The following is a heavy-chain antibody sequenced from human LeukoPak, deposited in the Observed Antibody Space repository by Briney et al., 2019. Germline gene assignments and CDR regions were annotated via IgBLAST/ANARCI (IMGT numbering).Heavy chain of an antibody. Sequence: KPSETLSLTCTVSGASISSNSFYWAWIRQPPGKGLEWIGTLYYAGNAFYNPSLKSRVTISVDPSKNQISLKLTSVTAADTATYYCARRRLGLLYFFDYWGQGTLVTVSS. CDR1: GASISSNSFY. CDR2: LYYAGNA. V-gene: IGHV4-39*01. D-gene: IGHD2-15*01. J-gene: IGHJ4*02. CDR3: ARRRLGLLYFFDY.